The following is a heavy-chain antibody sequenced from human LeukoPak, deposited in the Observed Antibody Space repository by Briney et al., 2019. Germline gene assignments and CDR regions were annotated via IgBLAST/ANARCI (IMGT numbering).Heavy chain of an antibody. V-gene: IGHV4-34*01. CDR2: INHSGST. CDR1: GFTFSSYA. CDR3: ARVGTYYDFWSGNYYYYYMDV. D-gene: IGHD3-3*01. J-gene: IGHJ6*03. Sequence: PGGSLRLSCAASGFTFSSYAMSWIRQPPGKGLEWIGEINHSGSTNYNPSLKSRVTISVDTSKNQFSLQLSSVTAADTAVYYCARVGTYYDFWSGNYYYYYMDVWGKGTTVTVSS.